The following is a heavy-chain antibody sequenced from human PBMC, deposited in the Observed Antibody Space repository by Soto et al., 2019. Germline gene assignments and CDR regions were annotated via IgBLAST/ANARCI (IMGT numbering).Heavy chain of an antibody. Sequence: SETLSLTCSVSGGSVSNKTYYWSWIRQPPGKRLEWIGYVYYSGTTNYNPSLKSRVTISVDLSKNQFSLKVSGVSAADTAVYYCATSQKGYNWNYFDHWGQGALVTVSS. D-gene: IGHD1-20*01. CDR3: ATSQKGYNWNYFDH. CDR1: GGSVSNKTYY. CDR2: VYYSGTT. J-gene: IGHJ4*02. V-gene: IGHV4-61*01.